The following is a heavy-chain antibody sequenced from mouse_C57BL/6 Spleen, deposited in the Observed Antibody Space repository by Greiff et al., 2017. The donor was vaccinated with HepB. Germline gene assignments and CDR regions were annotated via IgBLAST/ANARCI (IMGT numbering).Heavy chain of an antibody. J-gene: IGHJ1*03. D-gene: IGHD2-14*01. CDR2: INPGSGGT. CDR1: GYAFTNYL. CDR3: ARSGGTWYFDV. V-gene: IGHV1-54*01. Sequence: LQESGAELVRPGTSVKVSCKASGYAFTNYLIEWVKQRPGQGLEWIGVINPGSGGTNYNEKFKGKATLTADKSSSTAYMQLSSLTSEDSAVYFCARSGGTWYFDVWGTGTTVTVSS.